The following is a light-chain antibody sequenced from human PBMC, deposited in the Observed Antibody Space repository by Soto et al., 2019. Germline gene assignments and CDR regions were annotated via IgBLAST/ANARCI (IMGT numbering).Light chain of an antibody. CDR2: AAS. CDR1: QGISSY. J-gene: IGKJ1*01. CDR3: QHYGGMWT. Sequence: IQLTQSPSSLSASVGDRVTITCRASQGISSYLAWYQQKPGKAPKLLIYAASTLQSGVPSRFSGSGSGTDFTLTISSLQPEDFASYCCQHYGGMWTFGQGTKVDIK. V-gene: IGKV1-9*01.